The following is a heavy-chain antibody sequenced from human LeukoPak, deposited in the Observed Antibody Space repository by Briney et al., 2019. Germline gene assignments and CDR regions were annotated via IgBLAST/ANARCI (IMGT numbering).Heavy chain of an antibody. CDR3: ARGRTYYDILTADGPVKAVDY. V-gene: IGHV4-34*01. D-gene: IGHD3-9*01. CDR1: GGSFSGYY. Sequence: PSETLSLTCAVYGGSFSGYYWSWIRQPPGKGLEWIGEINHSGSTNYNPSLKSRVTISVDTSKNQFSLKLSSVPAADTAVYYCARGRTYYDILTADGPVKAVDYWGQGTLVTVSS. J-gene: IGHJ4*02. CDR2: INHSGST.